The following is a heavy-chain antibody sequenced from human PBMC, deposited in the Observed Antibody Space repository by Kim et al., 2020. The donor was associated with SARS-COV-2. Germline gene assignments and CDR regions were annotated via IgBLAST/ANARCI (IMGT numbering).Heavy chain of an antibody. CDR2: ISGSGGST. CDR3: AKDLGPFPLGAALDP. D-gene: IGHD1-26*01. Sequence: GGSLRLSCAASGFTFSSYAMSSVRQAPGKGLEWVSAISGSGGSTYYADSVKGRFTISRDNSKNTLYLQMNSLRAEDTAVYYCAKDLGPFPLGAALDPWGQGTLVTVSS. CDR1: GFTFSSYA. V-gene: IGHV3-23*01. J-gene: IGHJ5*02.